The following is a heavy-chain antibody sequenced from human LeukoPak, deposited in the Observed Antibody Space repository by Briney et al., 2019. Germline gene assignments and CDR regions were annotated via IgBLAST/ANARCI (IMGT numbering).Heavy chain of an antibody. CDR2: IYYSGST. D-gene: IGHD1-26*01. CDR3: ARDPRYSGSGLDI. Sequence: SETLSLTCTVSGGSISSSSYYWGWIRQPPGKGLEWIGSIYYSGSTYYNPSLKSRVTISVDTSKNQFSLKLSSVTAADTAVYYCARDPRYSGSGLDIWGQGTMVTVSS. J-gene: IGHJ3*02. CDR1: GGSISSSSYY. V-gene: IGHV4-39*02.